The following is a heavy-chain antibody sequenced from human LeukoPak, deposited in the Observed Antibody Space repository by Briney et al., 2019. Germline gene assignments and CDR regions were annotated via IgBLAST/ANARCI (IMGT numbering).Heavy chain of an antibody. CDR2: ISSSSSTI. Sequence: GALRLFCSGSGFNFSNYGMNWVRPAPGKGVEWASYISSSSSTIYYADSVKGRFTISRDNAKNSLYLQMNSLRAEDTAVYYCASGGRGRGSYLYDYWGQGTLVTVSS. D-gene: IGHD1-26*01. V-gene: IGHV3-48*01. J-gene: IGHJ4*02. CDR1: GFNFSNYG. CDR3: ASGGRGRGSYLYDY.